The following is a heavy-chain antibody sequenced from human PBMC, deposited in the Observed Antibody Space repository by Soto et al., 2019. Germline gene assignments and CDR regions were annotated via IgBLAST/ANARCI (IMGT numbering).Heavy chain of an antibody. J-gene: IGHJ3*02. CDR3: ARIYDFWSGYRKRHYAFDI. V-gene: IGHV3-33*01. Sequence: QVQLVESGGGVVQPGRSLRLSCAASGFTFSSYGMHWVRQAPGKGLEWVAVIWYDGSNKYYADSVKGRFTISRDNSRNTLYLQINTLRAEDTAVYSCARIYDFWSGYRKRHYAFDIWAKEQWSPSLQ. D-gene: IGHD3-3*01. CDR2: IWYDGSNK. CDR1: GFTFSSYG.